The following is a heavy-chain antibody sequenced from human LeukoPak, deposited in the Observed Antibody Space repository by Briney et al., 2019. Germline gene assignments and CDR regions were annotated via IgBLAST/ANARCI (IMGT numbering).Heavy chain of an antibody. CDR1: GASFSDYY. V-gene: IGHV4-34*01. Sequence: SETLSLTSTVYGASFSDYYWSWIRQPPGKGLEWIGEINRSGGTNYNPSLRSRVTISIDTSKSQFSLNLSAATAADTAVYYCSADHYWGQGTLVTVSS. CDR2: INRSGGT. CDR3: SADHY. J-gene: IGHJ4*02.